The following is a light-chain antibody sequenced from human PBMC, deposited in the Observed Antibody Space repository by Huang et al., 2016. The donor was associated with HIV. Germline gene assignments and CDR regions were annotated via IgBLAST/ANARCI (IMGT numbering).Light chain of an antibody. CDR1: QRVGTY. CDR2: DVS. V-gene: IGKV3-11*01. CDR3: QQRRDWPPYT. Sequence: EIVLTQSPATLSLSPGERATLSCRASQRVGTYLGWYQQKHGQAPRLLISDVSNRAAGIRARFSGSGSGTDFTLTISSLEPEDVAVYYCQQRRDWPPYTFGQGTKLEIK. J-gene: IGKJ2*01.